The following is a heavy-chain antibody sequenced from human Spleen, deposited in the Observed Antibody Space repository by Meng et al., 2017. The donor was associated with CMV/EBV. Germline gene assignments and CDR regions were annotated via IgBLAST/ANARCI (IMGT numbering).Heavy chain of an antibody. CDR3: ARNTYYSDIRSGYYSSYFDY. J-gene: IGHJ4*02. Sequence: TRGVGVSWLRQPPGKALEWLTLIYWDDDKRYSPSLKSRLTITQDTSKNQVVLTMTNMDPVDTATYYCARNTYYSDIRSGYYSSYFDYWGQGTLVTVSS. CDR1: TRGVG. CDR2: IYWDDDK. D-gene: IGHD3-22*01. V-gene: IGHV2-5*02.